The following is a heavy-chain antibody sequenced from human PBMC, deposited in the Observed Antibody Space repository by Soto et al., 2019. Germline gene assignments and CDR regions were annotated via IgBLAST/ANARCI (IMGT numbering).Heavy chain of an antibody. V-gene: IGHV4-59*01. CDR1: GGSISSYY. CDR3: ARVWGGAFDF. D-gene: IGHD3-10*01. CDR2: IYYSGST. Sequence: ETLSLTCTVSGGSISSYYWSWIRQPPGKGLEWIGYIYYSGSTNYNPSLKSRVTISVDTSKNQFSLNLSSVTAADTAVYYCARVWGGAFDFWGQGTMVTVSS. J-gene: IGHJ3*01.